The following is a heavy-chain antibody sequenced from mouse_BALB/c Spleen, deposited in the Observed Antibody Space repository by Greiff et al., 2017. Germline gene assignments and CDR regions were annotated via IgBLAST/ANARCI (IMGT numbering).Heavy chain of an antibody. CDR1: GDSITSGY. V-gene: IGHV3-8*02. Sequence: EVKLMESGPSLVKPSQTLSLTCSVTGDSITSGYWNWIRKFPGNKLEYMGYISYSGSTYYNPSLKSRISITRDTSKNQYYLQLNSVTTEDTATYYCARGALYDGYSAWFAYWGQGTLVTVSA. CDR3: ARGALYDGYSAWFAY. CDR2: ISYSGST. J-gene: IGHJ3*01. D-gene: IGHD2-3*01.